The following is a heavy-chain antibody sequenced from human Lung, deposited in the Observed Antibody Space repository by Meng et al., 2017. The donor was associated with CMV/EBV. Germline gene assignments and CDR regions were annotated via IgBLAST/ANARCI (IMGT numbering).Heavy chain of an antibody. CDR1: GDSITNHNW. Sequence: VQLRESGPALVRPSEALSLTCAVSGDSITNHNWWAWVRQPPGKGLEWIGEIPHRGSSAYNPSLKSRVSMSIDKSKNQFSLKLTSVTAADTAVYHCLRRSGGSVWGQGTLVTVSS. CDR2: IPHRGSS. V-gene: IGHV4-4*02. J-gene: IGHJ1*01. D-gene: IGHD3-10*01. CDR3: LRRSGGSV.